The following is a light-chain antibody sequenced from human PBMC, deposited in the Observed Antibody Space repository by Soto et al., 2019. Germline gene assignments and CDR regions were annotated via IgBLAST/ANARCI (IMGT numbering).Light chain of an antibody. CDR3: QQYTNRPPWT. CDR2: GAS. CDR1: QSVSTN. V-gene: IGKV3-15*01. J-gene: IGKJ1*01. Sequence: DIVMTQSPATLSVSPGERATLSCRASQSVSTNLAWYQQKPGQAPRLLIYGASTRATGIPARFSGRGSGTEFTLIISSLQSVDFAVYYCQQYTNRPPWTFGQGTRVDLK.